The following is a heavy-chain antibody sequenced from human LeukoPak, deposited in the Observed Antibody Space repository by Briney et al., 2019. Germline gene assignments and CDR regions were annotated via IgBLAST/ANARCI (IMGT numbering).Heavy chain of an antibody. D-gene: IGHD1-14*01. V-gene: IGHV3-30*18. CDR3: AKEPKPRPTVGYFQH. Sequence: PGRSLRLSCAPSGFTFSSYGMHWVRQAPGKGLEWVALISYDGSNKYYADSVKGRFTISRDNSKNTLYLQMNSLRAEDTAVYYCAKEPKPRPTVGYFQHWGQGTLVTASS. CDR1: GFTFSSYG. CDR2: ISYDGSNK. J-gene: IGHJ1*01.